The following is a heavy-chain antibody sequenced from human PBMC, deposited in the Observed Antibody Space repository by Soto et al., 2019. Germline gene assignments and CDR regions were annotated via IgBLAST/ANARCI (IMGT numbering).Heavy chain of an antibody. D-gene: IGHD3-10*01. J-gene: IGHJ5*02. V-gene: IGHV2-5*02. CDR1: GFSLSTSGVG. Sequence: QITLKESGPTLVKPTQTLTLTCTFSGFSLSTSGVGVGWIRQPPGKALEWLALIYWDDDKRYSPSLKSRLTNPKDTSKNQVVLTMTNMDPVDTATYYCAHRHGDYYGSGSYYNAEWFDPWGQGTLVTVSS. CDR2: IYWDDDK. CDR3: AHRHGDYYGSGSYYNAEWFDP.